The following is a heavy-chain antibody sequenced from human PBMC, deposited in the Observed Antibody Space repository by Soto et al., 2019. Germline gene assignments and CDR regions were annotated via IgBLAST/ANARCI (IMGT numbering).Heavy chain of an antibody. D-gene: IGHD2-15*01. V-gene: IGHV4-59*01. Sequence: PSETLSLTCTVSGDSISSYYWSWIRRPPGKGLEWIGFVYSNGTTSYSRSLRSRVTMSVDTSTNQLSLKLKSVTAADSAVYYCARTPLIWGQGILVTVSS. J-gene: IGHJ4*02. CDR2: VYSNGTT. CDR3: ARTPLI. CDR1: GDSISSYY.